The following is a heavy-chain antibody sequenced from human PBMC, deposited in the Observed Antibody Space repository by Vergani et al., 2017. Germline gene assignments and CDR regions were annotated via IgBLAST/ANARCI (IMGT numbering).Heavy chain of an antibody. Sequence: QVQLQEAGPGLVKSSEILSLTRSVSFDSIRNLYCNRIRQPPGKGLEWIGSIHYSEKTNYNPSLKTRVTISVDTSKNQFSLTLTSVTDVYTAVYYCASDTHSGQRADRWVQGILVTVTS. CDR3: ASDTHSGQRADR. J-gene: IGHJ5*02. V-gene: IGHV4-59*11. CDR1: FDSIRNLY. CDR2: IHYSEKT. D-gene: IGHD6-19*01.